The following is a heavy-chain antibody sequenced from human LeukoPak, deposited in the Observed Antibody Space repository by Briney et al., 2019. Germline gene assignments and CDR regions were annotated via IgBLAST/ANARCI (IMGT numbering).Heavy chain of an antibody. Sequence: GGSLRLSCSASGFTFSRFWMSWVLQAPGKGLEYVALIKQGGSEIYHMDSVTGRFTISRDDATNSLYLQMNSLRVEDTALYYCARDRESESDSEGDYWGQGTLVTVSS. J-gene: IGHJ4*02. CDR2: IKQGGSEI. V-gene: IGHV3-7*01. CDR1: GFTFSRFW. D-gene: IGHD4-11*01. CDR3: ARDRESESDSEGDY.